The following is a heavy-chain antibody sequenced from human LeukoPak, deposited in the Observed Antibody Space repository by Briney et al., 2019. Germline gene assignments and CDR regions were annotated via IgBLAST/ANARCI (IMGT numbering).Heavy chain of an antibody. J-gene: IGHJ6*03. CDR1: GGSISSYY. Sequence: SETLSLTCTVSGGSISSYYWSWIRQPPGKGLEWIGYIYYSGSTNYNPSLKSRVTISVDTSKNQFSLKLSSVTAADTAVYYCASQGSSWYRSFFHYYYMDVWGKGTTVTVSS. CDR3: ASQGSSWYRSFFHYYYMDV. D-gene: IGHD6-13*01. V-gene: IGHV4-59*12. CDR2: IYYSGST.